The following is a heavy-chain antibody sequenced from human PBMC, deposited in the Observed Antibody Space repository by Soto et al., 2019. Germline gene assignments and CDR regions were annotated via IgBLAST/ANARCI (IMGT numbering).Heavy chain of an antibody. V-gene: IGHV3-48*01. Sequence: GGSLRLSCAASGFTFSSYSMNWVRQAPGKGLEWVSYISSSSSTIYYADSVKGRFTISRDNAKNSLYLQMNSLRAEDTAVYYCARDSGVVVAAPDMDVWGKGTTVTVSS. CDR1: GFTFSSYS. CDR2: ISSSSSTI. CDR3: ARDSGVVVAAPDMDV. J-gene: IGHJ6*03. D-gene: IGHD2-15*01.